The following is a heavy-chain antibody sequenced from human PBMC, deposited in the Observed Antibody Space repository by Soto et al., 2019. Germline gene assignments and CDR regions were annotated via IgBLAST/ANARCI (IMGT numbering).Heavy chain of an antibody. Sequence: SSETLSLTCTVSGGSISSYYWSWIRQPPGKGLEWIGYIYYSGSTNYNPSLKSRVTISVDTSKNQFSLKLSSVTAADTAVYYCARDTAMATDTYYYYYCGMDVWGQGTTVTVSS. V-gene: IGHV4-59*01. J-gene: IGHJ6*02. CDR2: IYYSGST. CDR1: GGSISSYY. CDR3: ARDTAMATDTYYYYYCGMDV. D-gene: IGHD5-18*01.